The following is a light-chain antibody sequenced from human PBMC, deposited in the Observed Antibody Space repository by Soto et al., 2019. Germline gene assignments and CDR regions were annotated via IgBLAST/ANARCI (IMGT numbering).Light chain of an antibody. CDR3: AAWDDSLVGLV. V-gene: IGLV1-44*01. CDR2: SNN. J-gene: IGLJ2*01. Sequence: QSVLTQPPSASGTPGQRVTISCSGSNSNIGSNTVNWYQQLPGTAPKLLIYSNNQRPSGVPDRFSGSKSGTSASLAISGLQSEDEADSYCAAWDDSLVGLVSGGGTQLTVL. CDR1: NSNIGSNT.